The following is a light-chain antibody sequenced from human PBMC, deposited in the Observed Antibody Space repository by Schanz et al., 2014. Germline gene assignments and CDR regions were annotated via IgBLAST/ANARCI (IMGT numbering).Light chain of an antibody. CDR3: SSNGGVNIYV. V-gene: IGLV2-8*01. CDR1: GSDVGGYNY. Sequence: QSALTQPASVSGSPGQSITISCTGTGSDVGGYNYVSWYQQHPGKAPKLMIYDVTKRPSGVPDRFSGSKSGNTASLTVSGLQAEDEADYYCSSNGGVNIYVFGTGTKLTVL. CDR2: DVT. J-gene: IGLJ1*01.